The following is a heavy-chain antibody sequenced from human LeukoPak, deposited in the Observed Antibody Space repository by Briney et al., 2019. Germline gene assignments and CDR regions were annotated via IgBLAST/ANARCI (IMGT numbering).Heavy chain of an antibody. J-gene: IGHJ4*02. D-gene: IGHD6-19*01. CDR2: IYYSGST. V-gene: IGHV4-39*01. CDR3: ARRIAVAGSPLFDY. CDR1: GGSISSNSYY. Sequence: SETLSLTCAVSGGSISSNSYYWGWIRQPPGKGLEWIGSIYYSGSTYYNPSLKSRVTISVDTSKNQFSLKLSSVTAADTAVYYCARRIAVAGSPLFDYWGQGTLVTVSS.